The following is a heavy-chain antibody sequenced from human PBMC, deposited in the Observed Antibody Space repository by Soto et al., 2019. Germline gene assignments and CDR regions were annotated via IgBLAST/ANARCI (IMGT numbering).Heavy chain of an antibody. CDR1: GFTFSSYS. V-gene: IGHV3-21*01. CDR3: ARDNQYRYYSTSRDAFDI. J-gene: IGHJ3*02. CDR2: ISSSSSYI. Sequence: PGGSLRLSCAASGFTFSSYSMNWVRQAPGKGLEWVSSISSSSSYIYYADSVKGRFTISRDNAKNSLYLQMNSLRAEDTAVYYCARDNQYRYYSTSRDAFDIWGQGTMVTVS. D-gene: IGHD2-2*01.